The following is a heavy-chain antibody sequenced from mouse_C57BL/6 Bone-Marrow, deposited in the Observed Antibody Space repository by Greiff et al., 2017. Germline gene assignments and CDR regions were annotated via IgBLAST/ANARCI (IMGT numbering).Heavy chain of an antibody. V-gene: IGHV1-80*01. J-gene: IGHJ3*01. D-gene: IGHD2-4*01. Sequence: VQLQESGAELVKPGASVKISCKASGYAFSSYWMNWVKQRPGKGLEWIGQIYPGDGDTNYNGKFKGKATLTADKSSSTAYMQLSSLTSEDSAVYFCARRRDYSWFAYWGQGTLVTVSA. CDR1: GYAFSSYW. CDR3: ARRRDYSWFAY. CDR2: IYPGDGDT.